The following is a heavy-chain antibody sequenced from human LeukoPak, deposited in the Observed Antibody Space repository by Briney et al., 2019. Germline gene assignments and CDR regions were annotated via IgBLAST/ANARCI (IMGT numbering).Heavy chain of an antibody. CDR2: INPSGSST. J-gene: IGHJ6*03. CDR3: ARGRVVTAPRDYYYYMDV. D-gene: IGHD2-21*02. CDR1: GYSFTSHY. Sequence: ASVKVSCKASGYSFTSHYMHWVRQAPGQGLEWLGLINPSGSSTLYAQKFQGRVTITADESTSTAYMELSSLRSEDTAVYYCARGRVVTAPRDYYYYMDVWGKGTTVTISS. V-gene: IGHV1-46*01.